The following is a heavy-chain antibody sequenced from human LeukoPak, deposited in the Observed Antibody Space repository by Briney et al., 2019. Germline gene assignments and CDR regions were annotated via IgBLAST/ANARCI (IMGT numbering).Heavy chain of an antibody. CDR3: ARGLVVVDD. CDR2: IYGSGSI. CDR1: GGSISFYY. J-gene: IGHJ4*02. Sequence: PSETLSLTCTVSGGSISFYYWNWIRQPAGKGLEWIGHIYGSGSINYNPSLKSRVTMSVDTSKNHFSLKLSSVTAADTAVYYCARGLVVVDDWGQGTLVTVSS. V-gene: IGHV4-4*07. D-gene: IGHD3-22*01.